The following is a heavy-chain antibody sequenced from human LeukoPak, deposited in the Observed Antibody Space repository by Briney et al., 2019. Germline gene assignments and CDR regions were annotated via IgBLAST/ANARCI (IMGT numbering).Heavy chain of an antibody. Sequence: GASVKVSCKASGDTFTSYDINWVRQATGQGLEWMGWMNPNSGNTGYAQKFQGRVTMTRNTSISTAYMELSSLRSEDTAVYYCAVLPAGRRIRERITMIWRDAFDIWGQGTMVTVSS. J-gene: IGHJ3*02. CDR2: MNPNSGNT. D-gene: IGHD3-22*01. V-gene: IGHV1-8*01. CDR3: AVLPAGRRIRERITMIWRDAFDI. CDR1: GDTFTSYD.